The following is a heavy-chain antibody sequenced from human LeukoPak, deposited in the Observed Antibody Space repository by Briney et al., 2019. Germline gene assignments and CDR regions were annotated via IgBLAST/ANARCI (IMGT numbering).Heavy chain of an antibody. CDR3: ARHIQLGYCSGGSCLTPYGMDV. CDR2: IIPILGIP. D-gene: IGHD2-15*01. CDR1: GGTFSSYA. V-gene: IGHV1-69*04. J-gene: IGHJ6*02. Sequence: RGSVKVSCKASGGTFSSYAIRCVRQAPGQGLESMGRIIPILGIPNYAQKFQGRVTITADKSTSTAYMELSSLRSEDTAVYYCARHIQLGYCSGGSCLTPYGMDVWGQGTTVTVSS.